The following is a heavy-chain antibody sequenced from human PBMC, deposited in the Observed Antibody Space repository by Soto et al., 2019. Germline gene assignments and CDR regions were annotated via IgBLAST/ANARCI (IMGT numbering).Heavy chain of an antibody. Sequence: SGTLSLTFAVYGGSFSGYYWSWIRQPPGKGLEWIGEINHSGSTNYNPSLKSRVTISVDTSKNQFSLKLSSVTAADTAVYYCARGRRQLVPKWWFDPWGQGTLVTVSS. CDR3: ARGRRQLVPKWWFDP. CDR1: GGSFSGYY. J-gene: IGHJ5*02. V-gene: IGHV4-34*01. CDR2: INHSGST. D-gene: IGHD6-13*01.